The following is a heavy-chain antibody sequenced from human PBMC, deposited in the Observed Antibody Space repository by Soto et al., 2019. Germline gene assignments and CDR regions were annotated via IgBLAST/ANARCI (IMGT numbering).Heavy chain of an antibody. CDR2: IWYDGSNE. D-gene: IGHD3-3*01. J-gene: IGHJ4*02. CDR1: GFTFSSYA. Sequence: QVQVVESGGGVVQPGRSLRLSCAASGFTFSSYAMHWVRQAPGKGLEWMAVIWYDGSNEYYADSVKGRFTISRDNSKKTLYLQMNSLRVEDTAVYYCARESERLLGYWGQGTLVTVSS. CDR3: ARESERLLGY. V-gene: IGHV3-30*04.